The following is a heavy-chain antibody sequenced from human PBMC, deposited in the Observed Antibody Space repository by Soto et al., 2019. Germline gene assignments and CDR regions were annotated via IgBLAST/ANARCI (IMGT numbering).Heavy chain of an antibody. CDR3: ARAYYGLLTGYYTDY. V-gene: IGHV3-74*01. CDR2: ISGDGVTT. J-gene: IGHJ4*02. Sequence: EVQLVESGGDLVQRGGSLRLSCAASGFPFSSYWMHWVRHTPGKGLDWVARISGDGVTTYYADSVTGRFTVPRDNAKNTPSLQIRGLRAEDTAVYYCARAYYGLLTGYYTDYWGQGTLVSVSS. D-gene: IGHD3-9*01. CDR1: GFPFSSYW.